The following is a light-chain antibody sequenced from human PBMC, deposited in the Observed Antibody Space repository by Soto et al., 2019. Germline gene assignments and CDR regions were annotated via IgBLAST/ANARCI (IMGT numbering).Light chain of an antibody. CDR3: QHYDNLPYT. Sequence: DIQMIQSPSSLSASVGDRVTITCQASQDIKNYLNWYQQKPGKAPKLLIYDVSNLETGVPSRFSGSGSGTHFSLTISSLQPEDVATYYCQHYDNLPYTFGQGTRLEIK. CDR1: QDIKNY. CDR2: DVS. J-gene: IGKJ2*01. V-gene: IGKV1-33*01.